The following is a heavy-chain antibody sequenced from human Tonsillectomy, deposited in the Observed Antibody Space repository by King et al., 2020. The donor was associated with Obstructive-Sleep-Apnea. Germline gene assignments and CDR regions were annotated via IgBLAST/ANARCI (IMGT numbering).Heavy chain of an antibody. V-gene: IGHV3-7*03. CDR3: ARGHIFGVVPLGVAFDI. Sequence: VQLVESGGGLVQPGGSLRLSCAAYGFTFGTYWMSWVRQAPGKGLEWVANIKQEGSEKYYVDSVKGRFTISRDNAKNSLYLQMNSLRAEDTAVYYCARGHIFGVVPLGVAFDIWGQGTMVTVSS. CDR2: IKQEGSEK. CDR1: GFTFGTYW. J-gene: IGHJ3*02. D-gene: IGHD3-3*02.